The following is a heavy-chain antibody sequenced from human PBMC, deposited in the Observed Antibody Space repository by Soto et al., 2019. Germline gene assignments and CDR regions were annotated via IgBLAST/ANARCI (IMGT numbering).Heavy chain of an antibody. CDR2: IIPIFGTA. J-gene: IGHJ6*02. CDR3: ARDNSYYYYGMDV. CDR1: GGTFSSYA. V-gene: IGHV1-69*13. Sequence: SVKVSCKASGGTFSSYAISWVRQAPGQGLEWMGGIIPIFGTANYAQKFQGRVAITADESTSTAYMELSSLRSEDTAVYYCARDNSYYYYGMDVWGQGTTVTVSS.